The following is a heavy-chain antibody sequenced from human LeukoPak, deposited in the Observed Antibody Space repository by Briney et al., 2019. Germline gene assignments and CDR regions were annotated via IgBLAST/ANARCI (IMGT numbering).Heavy chain of an antibody. CDR1: GFTFSSYS. J-gene: IGHJ4*02. Sequence: GGSLRLSCAASGFTFSSYSMNWVRQAPGKGLEWVSSISSSSSYIYYADSVKDRFTISRDNAKNSLYLQMNSLRAEDTAVYYCARDRGSYYLAFFDYWGQGTLVTVSS. D-gene: IGHD1-26*01. V-gene: IGHV3-21*01. CDR3: ARDRGSYYLAFFDY. CDR2: ISSSSSYI.